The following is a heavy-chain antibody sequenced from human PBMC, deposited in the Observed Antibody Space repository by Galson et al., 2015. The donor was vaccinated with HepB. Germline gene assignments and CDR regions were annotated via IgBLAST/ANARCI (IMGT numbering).Heavy chain of an antibody. Sequence: SLRLSCAVSGFTLGTYAIHWVRQAPGKGLEWVTIISHDGNKKYYAASVKGRFTISRDTSTNTLYLQMNDLLPEDTAMYNCASGKAYRGNYGMDVMGQGTTVTVSS. CDR1: GFTLGTYA. V-gene: IGHV3-30*04. D-gene: IGHD3-10*01. CDR2: ISHDGNKK. J-gene: IGHJ6*02. CDR3: ASGKAYRGNYGMDV.